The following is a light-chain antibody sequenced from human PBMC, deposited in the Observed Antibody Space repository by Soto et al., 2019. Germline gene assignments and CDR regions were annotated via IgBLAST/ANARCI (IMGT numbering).Light chain of an antibody. CDR3: QQRSNWPSIT. CDR2: DAS. J-gene: IGKJ5*01. V-gene: IGKV3-11*01. Sequence: EIVMTQSPDTLYVSPGEGATLSCRASQSVRTKLAWYQQKAGQAPRLLIYDASNRATGIPARFSGSGSGTDFTLTISSLEPEDFAVYYCQQRSNWPSITFGQGTRLEIK. CDR1: QSVRTK.